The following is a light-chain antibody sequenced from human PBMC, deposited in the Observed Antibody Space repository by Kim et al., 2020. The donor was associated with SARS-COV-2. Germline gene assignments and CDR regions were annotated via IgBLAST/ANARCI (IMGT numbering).Light chain of an antibody. CDR2: DAS. CDR3: QHRGDWPPS. CDR1: QSISNN. V-gene: IGKV3-11*01. Sequence: LSPGEGVTLSGRASQSISNNLAWYQQKRGQAPRLLIYDASSRATGIPARFSGSGSGTDFTLTISSLEPEDFAVYYCQHRGDWPPSFGGGTKVDIK. J-gene: IGKJ4*01.